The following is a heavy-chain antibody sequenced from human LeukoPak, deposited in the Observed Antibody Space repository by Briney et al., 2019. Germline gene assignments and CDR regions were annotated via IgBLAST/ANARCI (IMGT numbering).Heavy chain of an antibody. CDR2: ISYDGSNK. D-gene: IGHD1-26*01. CDR3: AKDGPYSGSYGFDY. V-gene: IGHV3-30*18. J-gene: IGHJ4*02. Sequence: GGSLRLSCAASGFTFSSYGMHWVRQAPGKGLEWVAVISYDGSNKYYADSVKGRFTISRDNSKNTLYLQMNSLRAEDTAVYYCAKDGPYSGSYGFDYWGQGTLATVSS. CDR1: GFTFSSYG.